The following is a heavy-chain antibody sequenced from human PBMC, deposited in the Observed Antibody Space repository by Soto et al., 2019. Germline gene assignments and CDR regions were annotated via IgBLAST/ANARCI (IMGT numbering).Heavy chain of an antibody. D-gene: IGHD2-8*01. J-gene: IGHJ4*02. CDR3: ARGTLPQTHLMVYAILPGPFDY. CDR1: GFTFSSYA. Sequence: GGSLRLSCAASGFTFSSYAMHWVRQAPGKGLEWVAVISYDGSNKYYADSVKGRFTISRDNSKNTLYLQMNSLRAEDTAVYYCARGTLPQTHLMVYAILPGPFDYWGQGTLVTVSS. CDR2: ISYDGSNK. V-gene: IGHV3-30-3*01.